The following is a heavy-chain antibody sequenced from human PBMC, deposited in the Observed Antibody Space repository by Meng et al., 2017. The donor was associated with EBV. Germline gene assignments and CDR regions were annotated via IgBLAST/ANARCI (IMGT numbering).Heavy chain of an antibody. Sequence: VQFVQAGGDLVKPGGSLRLSCAASGFIFSDSYMSWIRQTPGKGLEWISYISNSGTTIKYADSVKGRFTISRDNAKNSLYLQMNSLRADDTAVYYCARGSGRWTFDYWGQGTLVTVSS. J-gene: IGHJ4*02. CDR3: ARGSGRWTFDY. CDR2: ISNSGTTI. V-gene: IGHV3-11*01. D-gene: IGHD1-26*01. CDR1: GFIFSDSY.